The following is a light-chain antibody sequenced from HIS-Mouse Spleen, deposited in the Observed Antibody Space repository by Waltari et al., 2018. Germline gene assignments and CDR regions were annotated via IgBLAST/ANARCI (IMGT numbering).Light chain of an antibody. CDR1: ALPKKY. V-gene: IGLV3-10*01. CDR2: EDH. J-gene: IGLJ2*01. Sequence: SYELTQPPSVSVSPGQTARITCSGDALPKKYAYWYQQKSGQAPGRVIYEDHKRPPGIPERCSGSSSGTMATLTISGAQVEDEADYYCYSTDSSGNHRVFGGGTKLTVL. CDR3: YSTDSSGNHRV.